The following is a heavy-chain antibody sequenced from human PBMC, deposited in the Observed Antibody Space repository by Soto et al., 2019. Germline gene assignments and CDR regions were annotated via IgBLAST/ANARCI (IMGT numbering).Heavy chain of an antibody. D-gene: IGHD4-17*01. CDR3: AKEAVTTTYFYGMDV. J-gene: IGHJ6*02. CDR1: AFIFSNFG. Sequence: QVQLVESGGGVVQPGRSLRLSCAASAFIFSNFGFHWVRQAPGKGLEWVAVISYDGRNKYYVDSVKGRFTISRDNSKNTLYLQMNSLRTEDTAVYYCAKEAVTTTYFYGMDVWGQGTTVTVSS. CDR2: ISYDGRNK. V-gene: IGHV3-30*18.